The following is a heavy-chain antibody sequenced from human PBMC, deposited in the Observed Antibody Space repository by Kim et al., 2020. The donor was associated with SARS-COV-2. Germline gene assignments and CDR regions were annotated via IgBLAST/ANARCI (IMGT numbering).Heavy chain of an antibody. CDR2: IYHSGST. D-gene: IGHD6-19*01. CDR3: ASAVAGENWFDP. CDR1: VGSISSSNF. V-gene: IGHV4-4*02. Sequence: SETLSLTCAVSVGSISSSNFLSWVRPPPGLVLEWIGEIYHSGSTNYNPSLKSRVTISVDKSKNQSSLNLSSVTAADTAVYYCASAVAGENWFDPWGQGTLVTVSS. J-gene: IGHJ5*02.